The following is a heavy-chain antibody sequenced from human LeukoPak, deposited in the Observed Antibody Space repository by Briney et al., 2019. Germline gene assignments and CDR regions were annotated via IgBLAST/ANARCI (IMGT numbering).Heavy chain of an antibody. J-gene: IGHJ6*02. D-gene: IGHD3-10*01. CDR1: GGSISSYY. CDR3: ARGPYLGSPFGLKRYYYGMDV. V-gene: IGHV4-59*01. CDR2: IYYSGST. Sequence: PSETLSLTCTVSGGSISSYYWSWIRQPPGKGLEWIGYIYYSGSTNYNPSLKSRVTISVDTSKNQYSLKLSSVTAADTAVYYCARGPYLGSPFGLKRYYYGMDVWGQGTTVTVSS.